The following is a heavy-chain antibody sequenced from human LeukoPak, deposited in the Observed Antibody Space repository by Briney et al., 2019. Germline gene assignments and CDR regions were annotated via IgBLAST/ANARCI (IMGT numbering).Heavy chain of an antibody. Sequence: ASVKVSCKASGGTFSSYAISWVRQAPGQGLEWMGGIIPIFGTANYAQKFQGRVTITADESTSTAYMELSSLRSEATVVYYCARGPTELGDAFDIWGQGTMVTVSS. J-gene: IGHJ3*02. CDR1: GGTFSSYA. D-gene: IGHD1-7*01. CDR2: IIPIFGTA. V-gene: IGHV1-69*13. CDR3: ARGPTELGDAFDI.